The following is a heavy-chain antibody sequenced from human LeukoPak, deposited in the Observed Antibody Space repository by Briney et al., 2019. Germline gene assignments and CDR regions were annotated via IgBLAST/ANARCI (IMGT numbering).Heavy chain of an antibody. J-gene: IGHJ6*03. D-gene: IGHD4-11*01. CDR1: GYTFTSYG. CDR2: ISAYNGNT. CDR3: ASLSIPYSIYYYMDV. Sequence: ASVKVSCKASGYTFTSYGISWVRQAPGQGLEWMGCISAYNGNTNYAQKLQGRVTMTTDTSTSTAYLELRSLRSDDTAMYYCASLSIPYSIYYYMDVWGKGTTVTVSS. V-gene: IGHV1-18*01.